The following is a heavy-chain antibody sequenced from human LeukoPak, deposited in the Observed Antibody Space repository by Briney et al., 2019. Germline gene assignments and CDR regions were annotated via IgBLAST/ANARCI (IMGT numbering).Heavy chain of an antibody. CDR3: ARELRAIFGDWYFDL. Sequence: GASVKVSCKASGYTFTSYGISWVRQAPGQGLDWMGWISAYNGNTNYAQKLQGRVTMTTDTSTSTAYMELRSLRSDDTAVYYCARELRAIFGDWYFDLWGRGTLVTVSS. CDR2: ISAYNGNT. J-gene: IGHJ2*01. D-gene: IGHD3-3*01. V-gene: IGHV1-18*01. CDR1: GYTFTSYG.